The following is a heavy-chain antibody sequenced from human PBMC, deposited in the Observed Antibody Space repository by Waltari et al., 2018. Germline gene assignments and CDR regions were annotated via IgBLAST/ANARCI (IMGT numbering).Heavy chain of an antibody. Sequence: QVQLVESGGGVVQPGRAMSLSCAASGFTFSSYGMPWVRQAPGKGLEWVAVIWYDGSNKYYAASVKGRFTISRDNSKNTLYLQMNSLRAEDTAVYYCAKGGSSGLPDAFDIWGQGTMVTVSS. J-gene: IGHJ3*02. D-gene: IGHD6-19*01. CDR1: GFTFSSYG. V-gene: IGHV3-33*06. CDR3: AKGGSSGLPDAFDI. CDR2: IWYDGSNK.